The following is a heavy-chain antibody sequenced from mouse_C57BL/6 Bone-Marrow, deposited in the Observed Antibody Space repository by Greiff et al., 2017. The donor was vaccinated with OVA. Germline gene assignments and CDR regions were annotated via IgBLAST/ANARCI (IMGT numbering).Heavy chain of an antibody. Sequence: VQLKQSGTVLARPGASVKMSCKTSGYTFTSYWMHWVKQRPGQGLEWIGAIYPGNSDTSYNQKFKGKAKLTAVTSASTAYMELSSLTNEDSAVYYCTRAAYYSDYYAMDYWGQGTSVTVSS. CDR2: IYPGNSDT. D-gene: IGHD2-12*01. J-gene: IGHJ4*01. CDR1: GYTFTSYW. CDR3: TRAAYYSDYYAMDY. V-gene: IGHV1-5*01.